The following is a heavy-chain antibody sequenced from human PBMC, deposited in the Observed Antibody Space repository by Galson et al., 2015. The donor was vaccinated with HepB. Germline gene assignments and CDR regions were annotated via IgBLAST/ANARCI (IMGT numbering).Heavy chain of an antibody. V-gene: IGHV3-23*01. CDR1: GFTFSNHA. Sequence: SLRLSCAASGFTFSNHAMSWVRQAPGKGLEWVSAISGSGGSTYYADSVKGRFTISRDNSKNTLHLQMNSLRAEDTAVYYCAKAGCSGGSCSNHFDYWGPGTLVTVSS. CDR3: AKAGCSGGSCSNHFDY. CDR2: ISGSGGST. D-gene: IGHD2-15*01. J-gene: IGHJ4*02.